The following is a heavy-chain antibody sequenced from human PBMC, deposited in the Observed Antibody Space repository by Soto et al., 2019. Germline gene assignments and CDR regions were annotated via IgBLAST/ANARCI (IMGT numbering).Heavy chain of an antibody. J-gene: IGHJ3*01. CDR1: GFTFSAYD. CDR3: AKSSGYTLGGDAFDV. V-gene: IGHV3-23*01. Sequence: EVQLLESGGGLVQPGGSLRLSCAASGFTFSAYDLSWVRQAPGKGLEWVSSVSAGGTSTYYADSGKGRFTISRDKAKNSLYLQMNSLRVEDTAVYYCAKSSGYTLGGDAFDVWGRGTRVIVSS. D-gene: IGHD3-22*01. CDR2: VSAGGTST.